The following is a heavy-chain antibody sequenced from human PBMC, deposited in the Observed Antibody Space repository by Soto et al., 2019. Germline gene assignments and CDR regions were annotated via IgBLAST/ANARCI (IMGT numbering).Heavy chain of an antibody. CDR3: ARVYSSGWQPYYYYYGMDV. CDR2: IIPIFGTA. V-gene: IGHV1-69*01. D-gene: IGHD6-19*01. CDR1: GGTFSSYA. J-gene: IGHJ6*02. Sequence: QVQLVQSGAEVKKPGSSVKVSCKASGGTFSSYAISWVRQAPGQGLEWMGGIIPIFGTANYAQKFQGRVTITADESTSTAYMELSSLRSEDTAVYYCARVYSSGWQPYYYYYGMDVWGQGTTVTVSS.